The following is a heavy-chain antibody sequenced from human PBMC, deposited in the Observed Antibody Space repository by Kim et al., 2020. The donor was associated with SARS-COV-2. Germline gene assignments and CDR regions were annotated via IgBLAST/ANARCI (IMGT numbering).Heavy chain of an antibody. D-gene: IGHD1-26*01. J-gene: IGHJ4*02. Sequence: SHAQKFQGRVTITADEYTSTAYMELSSLRSEDTAVYYCARDIGRAYYFDYWGQGTLVTVSS. V-gene: IGHV1-69*01. CDR3: ARDIGRAYYFDY.